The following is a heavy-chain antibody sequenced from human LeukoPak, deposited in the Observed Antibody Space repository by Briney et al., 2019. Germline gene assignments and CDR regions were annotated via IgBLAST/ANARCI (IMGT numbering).Heavy chain of an antibody. CDR3: ARGHGPGGSRWPNLDH. CDR1: AYTFTSYD. CDR2: MDPNSGNT. V-gene: IGHV1-8*01. Sequence: ASVKVSCKASAYTFTSYDINWVQQATGQGLEWMGWMDPNSGNTAYAQNFQGRVTMTRDTSISTAYMELSSLRSEDTAVYYCARGHGPGGSRWPNLDHWGQGTLVTVSS. J-gene: IGHJ4*02. D-gene: IGHD6-13*01.